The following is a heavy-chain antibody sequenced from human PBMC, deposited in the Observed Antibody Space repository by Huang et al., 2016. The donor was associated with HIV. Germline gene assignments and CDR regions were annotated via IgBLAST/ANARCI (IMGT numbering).Heavy chain of an antibody. Sequence: QVQLQESGLGLVKPSQTLSLTCTVSGGSISSGGYYWSWIRQPPGKGLEWIGYIYYSGSTYYNPSLKSRVTISVDTSKNQFSLKLSSVTAADTAVYYCARLGWSGTMRDAFDIWGQGTMVTVSS. D-gene: IGHD1-1*01. CDR2: IYYSGST. CDR3: ARLGWSGTMRDAFDI. J-gene: IGHJ3*02. V-gene: IGHV4-30-4*08. CDR1: GGSISSGGYY.